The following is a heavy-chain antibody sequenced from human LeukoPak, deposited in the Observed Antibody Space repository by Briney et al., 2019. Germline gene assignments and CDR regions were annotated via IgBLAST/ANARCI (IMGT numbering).Heavy chain of an antibody. CDR3: ARDGISMVRGATYRFDY. CDR1: GYTFTSYY. CDR2: INPSGGST. D-gene: IGHD3-10*01. V-gene: IGHV1-46*01. Sequence: GASVKVSCKASGYTFTSYYVHWVRQAPGQGLEWMGIINPSGGSTSYAQKFQGRVTMTRDTSTSTVYMEVSSLRSEDTAVYYCARDGISMVRGATYRFDYWGQGTLVTVSS. J-gene: IGHJ4*02.